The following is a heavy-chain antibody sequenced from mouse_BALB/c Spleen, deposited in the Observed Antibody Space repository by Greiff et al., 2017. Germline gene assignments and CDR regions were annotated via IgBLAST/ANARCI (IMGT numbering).Heavy chain of an antibody. D-gene: IGHD2-3*01. J-gene: IGHJ1*01. Sequence: EVKLLESGPGLVKPSQSLSLTCSVTGYSITSGYYWNWIRQFPGNKLEWMGYISYDGSNNYNPSLKNRISITRDTSKNQFFLKLNSVTTEDTATYYCASGYYSYWYFDVWGAGTTVTVSS. CDR3: ASGYYSYWYFDV. CDR2: ISYDGSN. CDR1: GYSITSGYY. V-gene: IGHV3-6*02.